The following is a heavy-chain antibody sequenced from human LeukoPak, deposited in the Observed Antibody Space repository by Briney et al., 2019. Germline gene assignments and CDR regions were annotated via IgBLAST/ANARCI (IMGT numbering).Heavy chain of an antibody. D-gene: IGHD6-13*01. CDR1: GFTFRSYA. CDR3: PCSRSCFHYDHYYYIDV. V-gene: IGHV3-23*01. CDR2: ISGSGGST. J-gene: IGHJ6*03. Sequence: PGGSLRLSCAHSGFTFRSYAMSWVRQAPGKGLEWVSAISGSGGSTYYADSVKGRFTISRDNSKNTLYLQMTRLRAEDTAVSYCPCSRSCFHYDHYYYIDVWGKGTTVTVSS.